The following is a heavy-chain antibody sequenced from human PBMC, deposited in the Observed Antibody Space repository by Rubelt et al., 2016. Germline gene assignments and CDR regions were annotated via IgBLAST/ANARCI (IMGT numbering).Heavy chain of an antibody. D-gene: IGHD3-10*01. CDR1: GYTFTSYA. CDR2: INAGNGNP. CDR3: ARGGLSELLWFGESRIDY. J-gene: IGHJ4*02. V-gene: IGHV1-3*01. Sequence: QVQLVQSGAEVKKPGASVKVSCKASGYTFTSYAIHWVRQAPGQRLEWMGWINAGNGNPKYSQKFQGRVTITRDTSASTAYMELSSLRSEDTAVYYCARGGLSELLWFGESRIDYWGQGTLVTVSS.